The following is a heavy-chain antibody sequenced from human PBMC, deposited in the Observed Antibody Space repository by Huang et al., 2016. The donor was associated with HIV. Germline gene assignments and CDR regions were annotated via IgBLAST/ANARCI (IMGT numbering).Heavy chain of an antibody. CDR1: GDSVSSHY. CDR3: VRDQGRLAVGGIDNWFDP. D-gene: IGHD6-19*01. V-gene: IGHV4-59*02. J-gene: IGHJ5*02. CDR2: VYDSGTT. Sequence: QVRLQESGPGLVKPSETLSLSCTVSGDSVSSHYWGWIRHPPGKGLEWIGTVYDSGTTNYNPRLKSRITISVYTSKNGFSLNSTSVSAADTAMYLCVRDQGRLAVGGIDNWFDPWGQGALVTVSS.